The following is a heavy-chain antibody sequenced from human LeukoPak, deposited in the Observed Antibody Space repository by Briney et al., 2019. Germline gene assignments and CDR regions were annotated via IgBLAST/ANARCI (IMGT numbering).Heavy chain of an antibody. V-gene: IGHV4-4*02. Sequence: PSGTLSLTCAISGASISSTNWWNWVRQPPGKGLEWIGEMHHSGRTNYNPSLKSRITISVDKSKNQVFLRLNSVAAADTALYYCARAQEGCSRASCYLEPWGQGTLVTVSS. CDR2: MHHSGRT. CDR1: GASISSTNW. D-gene: IGHD2-2*01. J-gene: IGHJ5*02. CDR3: ARAQEGCSRASCYLEP.